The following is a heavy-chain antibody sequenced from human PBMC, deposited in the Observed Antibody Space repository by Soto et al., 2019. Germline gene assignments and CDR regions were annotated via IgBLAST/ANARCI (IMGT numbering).Heavy chain of an antibody. Sequence: AAVKVSCKASGYIFTSYGITWVRQAPGQGLEWMGYINAYNGDTNYAQKLQGRVTMTTEKSTTTAFMELRSLRSDDTAVYYCARGDRSPNYWGQGTLVTVPS. D-gene: IGHD1-26*01. CDR2: INAYNGDT. CDR3: ARGDRSPNY. CDR1: GYIFTSYG. J-gene: IGHJ4*02. V-gene: IGHV1-18*01.